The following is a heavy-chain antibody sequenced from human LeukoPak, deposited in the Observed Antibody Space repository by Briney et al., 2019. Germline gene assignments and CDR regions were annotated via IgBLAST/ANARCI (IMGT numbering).Heavy chain of an antibody. J-gene: IGHJ3*02. Sequence: SETLSLTCTVSSGSISSGDYYWSWIRQPPGKGLEWIGYIYYSGSTYYNPSLKSRVTISVDTSKNQFSLKLSSVTAADTAVYYCAREVRYCSGGSCYHDAFDIWGQGTMVTVSS. CDR3: AREVRYCSGGSCYHDAFDI. CDR1: SGSISSGDYY. V-gene: IGHV4-30-4*01. D-gene: IGHD2-15*01. CDR2: IYYSGST.